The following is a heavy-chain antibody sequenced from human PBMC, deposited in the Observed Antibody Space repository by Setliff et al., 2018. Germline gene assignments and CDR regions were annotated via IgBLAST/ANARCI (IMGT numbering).Heavy chain of an antibody. Sequence: PSETLPLTCAVSGGSINSGSHYWSFMRQPAGKGLEWIGHIYSSGSINYNPSLKSRVTISVDASRNQFSLKVSSVTAADTAVYYCARAVPVQFAPAEYYMDVWGQGTTVTVSS. CDR1: GGSINSGSHY. V-gene: IGHV4-61*09. CDR3: ARAVPVQFAPAEYYMDV. CDR2: IYSSGSI. J-gene: IGHJ6*03. D-gene: IGHD3-10*02.